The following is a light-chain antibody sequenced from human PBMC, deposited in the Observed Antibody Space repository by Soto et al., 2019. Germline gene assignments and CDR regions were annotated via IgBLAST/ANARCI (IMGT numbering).Light chain of an antibody. CDR2: AIS. Sequence: EIGMTQSPATLSVSPGERATLSCRASPSVSSNLAWYQQKPGQAPRLLIYAISTRATGIPARFSGSGSGTEFTLTISSLQSEDFAVYYCQQHNDWPLTFGHGTRV. CDR1: PSVSSN. CDR3: QQHNDWPLT. V-gene: IGKV3D-15*01. J-gene: IGKJ5*01.